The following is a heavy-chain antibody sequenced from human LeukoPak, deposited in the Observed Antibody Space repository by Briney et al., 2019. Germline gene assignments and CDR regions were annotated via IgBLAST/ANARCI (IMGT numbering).Heavy chain of an antibody. Sequence: ASVKVSCKASAYTFTSYGISWVRQAPGQGLGWKGWISAYNGNTNYAQTLPGRVTMTTDTATSTAYMELRSLRSGDTAVYYCARGDSGDSGCYVAFDMWGQGTMVSVSS. CDR1: AYTFTSYG. CDR2: ISAYNGNT. J-gene: IGHJ3*02. D-gene: IGHD6-19*01. V-gene: IGHV1-18*01. CDR3: ARGDSGDSGCYVAFDM.